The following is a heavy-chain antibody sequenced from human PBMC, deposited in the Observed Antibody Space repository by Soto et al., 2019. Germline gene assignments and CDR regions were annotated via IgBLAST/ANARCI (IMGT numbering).Heavy chain of an antibody. CDR2: IWHDGNNK. Sequence: GSLRLSCAASGFTFSNYGMHWVRQAPGKGLEWVAIIWHDGNNKYYADSVRGRFIISRDNSKNRLYLQMNSLRAEDTAVYYCASDLVGASDSYGLDVWGQGTPVTVSS. D-gene: IGHD1-26*01. CDR1: GFTFSNYG. J-gene: IGHJ6*02. V-gene: IGHV3-33*01. CDR3: ASDLVGASDSYGLDV.